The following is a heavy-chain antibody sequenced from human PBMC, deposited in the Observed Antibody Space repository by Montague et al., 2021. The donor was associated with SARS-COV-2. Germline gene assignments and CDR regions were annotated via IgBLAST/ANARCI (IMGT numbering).Heavy chain of an antibody. J-gene: IGHJ4*02. D-gene: IGHD3-22*01. V-gene: IGHV3-23*03. Sequence: SLRLSCAASGFTFSSYAVSWVRQAPGKGLEWVSVIYSGGSSTYYADSVKGRFTISRDNSKNTLYLQMNSLRAEDTAVYYCAKKVFPYDSSGYLFDYWGQGTLVTVSS. CDR1: GFTFSSYA. CDR2: IYSGGSST. CDR3: AKKVFPYDSSGYLFDY.